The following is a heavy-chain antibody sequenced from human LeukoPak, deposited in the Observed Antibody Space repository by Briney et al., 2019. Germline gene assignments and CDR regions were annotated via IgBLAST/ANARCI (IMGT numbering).Heavy chain of an antibody. CDR3: ERRAAAGTFDY. J-gene: IGHJ4*02. V-gene: IGHV4-59*01. D-gene: IGHD6-13*01. Sequence: PSETLSLTCTVSGGSISSYYWSWIRQPPGKGLEWIGYIYYSGSTNYNPSLKSRVTISVDTSKNQFSLKLSSVTAADTAVYYCERRAAAGTFDYWGQGTLVTVSS. CDR2: IYYSGST. CDR1: GGSISSYY.